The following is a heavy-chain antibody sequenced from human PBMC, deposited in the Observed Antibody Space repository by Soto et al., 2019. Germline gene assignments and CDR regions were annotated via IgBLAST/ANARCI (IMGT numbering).Heavy chain of an antibody. CDR2: IGPNANT. V-gene: IGHV3-23*05. CDR3: ATARHCSSAACPAAE. D-gene: IGHD2-2*01. J-gene: IGHJ4*02. Sequence: EVQLLESGGGLVQPGGSLILSCAASGFPFSTSGILWVRQPPGEGLEWVSAIGPNANTNYRDSVKGRLTISRDNSRNTVFLQMSALRPEDTALYYCATARHCSSAACPAAEWGQGTLITVSS. CDR1: GFPFSTSG.